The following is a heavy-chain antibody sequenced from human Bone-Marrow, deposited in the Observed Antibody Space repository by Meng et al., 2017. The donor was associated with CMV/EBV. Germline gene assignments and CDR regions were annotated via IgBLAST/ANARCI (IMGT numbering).Heavy chain of an antibody. CDR1: GYTFTGYY. J-gene: IGHJ4*02. Sequence: ASVKVSCKASGYTFTGYYMHWVRQAPGQGLEWMGWINPNSGGTNYAQTFQGRVTMTRDTSISTAYMELSRLRSDDPAVYYGASMYYDLCSGYYETIYYFSYWGQGTLVTVSS. D-gene: IGHD3-3*01. CDR3: ASMYYDLCSGYYETIYYFSY. V-gene: IGHV1-2*02. CDR2: INPNSGGT.